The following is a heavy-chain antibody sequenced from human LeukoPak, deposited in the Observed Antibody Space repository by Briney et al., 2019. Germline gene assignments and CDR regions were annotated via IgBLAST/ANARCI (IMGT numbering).Heavy chain of an antibody. CDR1: GGSISSYY. CDR3: ARVGSGSRYLDY. V-gene: IGHV4-4*07. D-gene: IGHD5-12*01. CDR2: IYTSGST. J-gene: IGHJ4*02. Sequence: SETLSLTCTVSGGSISSYYWSWIRQPAWKGLEWIGRIYTSGSTTYNPSLKSRATMSVDTSRTQFSLKLSSVTAADTAVYYCARVGSGSRYLDYWGQGILVIVSS.